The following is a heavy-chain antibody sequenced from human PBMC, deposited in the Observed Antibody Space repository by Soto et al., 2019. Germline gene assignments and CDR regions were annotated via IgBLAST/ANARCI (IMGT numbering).Heavy chain of an antibody. J-gene: IGHJ6*02. Sequence: EVQLVESGGGLVQPGGSLRLSCEASGFTFSSYWMHWVRQVPGKGLVWVSRLNGDGTTTNYEDSVKGRFTISRDNAKNTVYLQMSSLRAEDTAVYYCARGIRIYYGMDVWGQGTTVTVSS. V-gene: IGHV3-74*01. CDR3: ARGIRIYYGMDV. CDR1: GFTFSSYW. CDR2: LNGDGTTT. D-gene: IGHD2-15*01.